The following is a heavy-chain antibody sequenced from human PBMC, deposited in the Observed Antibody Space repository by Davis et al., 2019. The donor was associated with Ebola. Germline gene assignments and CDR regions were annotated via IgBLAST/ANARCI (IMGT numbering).Heavy chain of an antibody. CDR3: ARVYCSGGTCYSAYYYGMDV. Sequence: MPSETLSLTCTVSAGSISSTSYYWGWIRQPPGKGLQWFGSIYYSGSTYYNPSLKSRVTISVDTSKNQFSLKLTSVTAADTVVYYCARVYCSGGTCYSAYYYGMDVWGQGTTVTVSS. V-gene: IGHV4-39*01. CDR1: AGSISSTSYY. J-gene: IGHJ6*02. CDR2: IYYSGST. D-gene: IGHD2-15*01.